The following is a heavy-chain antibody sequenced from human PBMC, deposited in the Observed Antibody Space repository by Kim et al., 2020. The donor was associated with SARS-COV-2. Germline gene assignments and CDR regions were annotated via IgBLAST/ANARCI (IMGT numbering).Heavy chain of an antibody. D-gene: IGHD3-22*01. CDR1: GSSISSGGYY. Sequence: SETLSLTCNVSGSSISSGGYYWSWIRQNPGEGLEWIAYIYYSGTTYSGTTYYNPSLKTRVTMSVDTSKNQFSLTLSSVTAADTAVYYCARDNSGYGYYFDSWGQRNLVTVSP. V-gene: IGHV4-31*03. J-gene: IGHJ4*02. CDR3: ARDNSGYGYYFDS. CDR2: IYYSGTTYSGTT.